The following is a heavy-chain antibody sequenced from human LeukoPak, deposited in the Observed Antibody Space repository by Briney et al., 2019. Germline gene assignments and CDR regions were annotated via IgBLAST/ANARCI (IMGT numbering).Heavy chain of an antibody. D-gene: IGHD4-23*01. CDR1: GDTFSSYG. CDR3: ARHYGGLDDY. J-gene: IGHJ4*02. Sequence: SVKVSCKTSGDTFSSYGISWVRQAPGQGLEWMGRIIPIVGSTNYAEKLQGRVTITADKSTSTVYMELSSLRSEDTAVYYCARHYGGLDDYWGPGNPDHRLF. V-gene: IGHV1-69*04. CDR2: IIPIVGST.